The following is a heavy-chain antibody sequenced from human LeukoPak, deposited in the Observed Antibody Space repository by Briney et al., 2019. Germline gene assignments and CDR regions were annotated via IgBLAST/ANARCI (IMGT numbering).Heavy chain of an antibody. CDR1: GFTFSSYA. CDR2: ISGSGGST. D-gene: IGHD1-26*01. V-gene: IGHV3-23*01. Sequence: GGSLRLSWAASGFTFSSYAMSWVRQAPGKGLEWVSAISGSGGSTYYADSVKGRFTISRDNSKNTLYLQMNSLRAEDTAVYYCAKDEEWELLGYMDVWGKGTTVTVSS. CDR3: AKDEEWELLGYMDV. J-gene: IGHJ6*03.